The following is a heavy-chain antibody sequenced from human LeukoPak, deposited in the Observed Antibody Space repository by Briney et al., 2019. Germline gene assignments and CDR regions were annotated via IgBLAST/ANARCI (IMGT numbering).Heavy chain of an antibody. V-gene: IGHV4-59*01. CDR3: ARDSDSSGFIDY. D-gene: IGHD3-22*01. CDR1: GGSISNYY. Sequence: PSETLSLTCTVSGGSISNYYWSWIRQPPGKGLEWIGYIYYSGSTNYNPSLKSRVTISVDTSKNQFSLKLSSVTAADTAVYYCARDSDSSGFIDYWGQGTLVTVSS. J-gene: IGHJ4*02. CDR2: IYYSGST.